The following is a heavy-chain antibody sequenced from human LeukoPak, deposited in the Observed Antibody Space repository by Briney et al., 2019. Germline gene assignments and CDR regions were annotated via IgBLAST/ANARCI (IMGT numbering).Heavy chain of an antibody. V-gene: IGHV1-46*01. D-gene: IGHD2-15*01. CDR3: AREGYCSGGTCYSGAHFQH. CDR1: GYTFTSYY. CDR2: INPSDGDT. J-gene: IGHJ1*01. Sequence: ASVKVSCKASGYTFTSYYMHWVRQAPGQGLEWMGIINPSDGDTTYAQKFQGRVTMTRDMSTSTVYMELSRLRSEDTAVYYCAREGYCSGGTCYSGAHFQHWGQGTLVTVSS.